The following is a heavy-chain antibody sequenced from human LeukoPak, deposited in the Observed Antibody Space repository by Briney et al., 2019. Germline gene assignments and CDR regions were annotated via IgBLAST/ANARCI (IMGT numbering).Heavy chain of an antibody. D-gene: IGHD3-10*01. CDR3: TRSPEGRPIDF. V-gene: IGHV3-7*01. J-gene: IGHJ4*02. CDR1: GFTFSTYW. CDR2: IRQDGNAE. Sequence: PGGSLRLSCAASGFTFSTYWMNWVRQAPGKGLEWVAHIRQDGNAEYHVDSVKGRFTISRDNAKDSVFLQMNSLRAEDTSVYYCTRSPEGRPIDFWGQGTLVTVSS.